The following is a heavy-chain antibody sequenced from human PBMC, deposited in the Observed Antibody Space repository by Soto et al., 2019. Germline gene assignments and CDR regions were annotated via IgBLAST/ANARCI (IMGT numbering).Heavy chain of an antibody. V-gene: IGHV3-33*01. CDR2: IWYDGSNK. CDR1: GFTFSNCG. D-gene: IGHD2-15*01. Sequence: PEDSLRPSSRTSGFTFSNCGQHRLRQAPGLGLVWLVVIWYDGSNKYYADSVKGRFTISRDNSKNSLYLQMNSLRAEDTAVYYCARDPYCSGGSCYSAPYYYYGMDVWGQGT. CDR3: ARDPYCSGGSCYSAPYYYYGMDV. J-gene: IGHJ6*02.